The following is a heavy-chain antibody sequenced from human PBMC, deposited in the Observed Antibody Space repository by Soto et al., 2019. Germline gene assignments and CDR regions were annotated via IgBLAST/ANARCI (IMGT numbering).Heavy chain of an antibody. CDR3: ARVASAYNSGWYFDY. CDR1: GFTFSNYA. CDR2: ISYDGSDK. V-gene: IGHV3-30-3*01. Sequence: SLRLSCAASGFTFSNYAMHWVRQAPGKGLEWVAVISYDGSDKYFAGSVKGRFTISRDNSKNTLYLQMNSLRAEDTAVFYCARVASAYNSGWYFDYWGQGTLVTVSS. J-gene: IGHJ4*02. D-gene: IGHD6-19*01.